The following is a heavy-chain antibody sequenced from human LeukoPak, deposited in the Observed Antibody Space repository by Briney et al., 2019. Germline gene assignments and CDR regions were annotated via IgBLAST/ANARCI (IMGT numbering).Heavy chain of an antibody. Sequence: GGSLRLSCAVSGLTFSTYTMSWVRQAPGKGLEWVSAISASGGSTFYADSVKGRFTISRDNSKNTLYLQMNSLRAEDTAVYYCAKGYGDLFYFDYWGQGTLVTVSS. CDR2: ISASGGST. D-gene: IGHD4-17*01. CDR3: AKGYGDLFYFDY. J-gene: IGHJ4*02. V-gene: IGHV3-23*01. CDR1: GLTFSTYT.